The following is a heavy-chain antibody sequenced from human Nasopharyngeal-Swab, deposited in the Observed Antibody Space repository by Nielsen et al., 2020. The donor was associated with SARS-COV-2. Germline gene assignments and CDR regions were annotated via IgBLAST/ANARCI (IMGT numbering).Heavy chain of an antibody. CDR1: GGSFSGYY. V-gene: IGHV4-34*01. CDR3: ARGPLGYCTGGVCYGLDY. Sequence: SETLSLTCAVYGGSFSGYYWSWIRQPPGKGLEWIGEINHSGSTNYNQSLKSRVTISVDTSKNQFSLKLSAVTAADTAVYYCARGPLGYCTGGVCYGLDYWGQGTLVTVSS. CDR2: INHSGST. J-gene: IGHJ4*02. D-gene: IGHD2-8*02.